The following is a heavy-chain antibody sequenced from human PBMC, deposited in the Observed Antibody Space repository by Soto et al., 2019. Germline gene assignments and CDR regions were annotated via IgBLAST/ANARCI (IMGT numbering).Heavy chain of an antibody. Sequence: PGESLKISCKGFGYTLTNYWIGWVRQMPGKGPEWMGIIYPGDSGTKYNPSFQGQVTISADKSITTTYLQWSSLKASDTAIYYCAASIFYYGMDVWGQGTTVTVSS. J-gene: IGHJ6*02. CDR2: IYPGDSGT. V-gene: IGHV5-51*01. CDR1: GYTLTNYW. CDR3: AASIFYYGMDV.